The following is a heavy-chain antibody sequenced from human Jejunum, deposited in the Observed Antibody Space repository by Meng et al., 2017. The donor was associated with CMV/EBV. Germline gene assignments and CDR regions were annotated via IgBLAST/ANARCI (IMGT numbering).Heavy chain of an antibody. J-gene: IGHJ4*02. CDR1: GFSPSTSGEG. CDR2: IYRGDDK. Sequence: LNDAGPPLVKPTQPLTRTCSLSGFSPSTSGEGVGWIRQPPGKALEWLALIYRGDDKRYSPSLNSRLTIAKDTSKNEVVLTLTNMGPIDTGTYYCAHFVGGYYPSRPDYWGQGTLVTVSS. V-gene: IGHV2-5*02. D-gene: IGHD1-26*01. CDR3: AHFVGGYYPSRPDY.